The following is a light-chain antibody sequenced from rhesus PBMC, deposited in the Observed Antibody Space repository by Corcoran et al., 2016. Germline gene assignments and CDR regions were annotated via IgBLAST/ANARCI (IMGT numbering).Light chain of an antibody. V-gene: IGKV4-1*01. CDR3: QQYYTTPYS. CDR2: WAS. Sequence: DIVMTQSPDSLAVSLGEGVTINCKSSQSLLYSSNNKNSLAWYQQKPGQAPKLSINWASTRESGIPNRFSGSGTGTDFTLTIRGLQAEDLTVYYCQQYYTTPYSFGQGTNVGIK. J-gene: IGKJ2*01. CDR1: QSLLYSSNNKNS.